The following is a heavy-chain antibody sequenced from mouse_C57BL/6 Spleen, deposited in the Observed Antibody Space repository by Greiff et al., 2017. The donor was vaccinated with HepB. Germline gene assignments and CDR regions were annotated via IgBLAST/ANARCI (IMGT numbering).Heavy chain of an antibody. CDR1: GYTFTSYW. D-gene: IGHD2-3*01. CDR2: INPSNGGT. Sequence: VQLQQSGTELVKPGASVKLSCKASGYTFTSYWMHWVKQRPGQGLEWIGNINPSNGGTNYNEKFKSKATLTVDKSSSTAYMQLSSLTSEDSAVYYCAREGAPFYDGYPYAMDYWGQGTSVTVSS. V-gene: IGHV1-53*01. CDR3: AREGAPFYDGYPYAMDY. J-gene: IGHJ4*01.